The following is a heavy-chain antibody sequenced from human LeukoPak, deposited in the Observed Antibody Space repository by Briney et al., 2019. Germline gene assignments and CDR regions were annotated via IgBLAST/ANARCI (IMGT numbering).Heavy chain of an antibody. CDR3: AKDGGSDPDSFDI. CDR1: GFSFSGSY. CDR2: ISGSSNDI. Sequence: GGSLRLSCAASGFSFSGSYMSWIRQAPGKGLEWVSYISGSSNDINYADSVKGRFTVSRDNTKNSLFLQMNSLRVEDTAVYYCAKDGGSDPDSFDIWGQGTMVTVSS. J-gene: IGHJ3*02. D-gene: IGHD2-15*01. V-gene: IGHV3-11*06.